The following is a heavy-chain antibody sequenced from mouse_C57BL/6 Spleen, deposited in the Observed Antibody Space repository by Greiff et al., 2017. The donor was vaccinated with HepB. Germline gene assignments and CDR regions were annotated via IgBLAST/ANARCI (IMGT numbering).Heavy chain of an antibody. CDR3: AREDYGSSYGYFDV. Sequence: VQLQQPGAELVKPGASVKMSCKASGYTFTSYWITWVKQRPGQGLEWIGDIYPGSGSTNYNEKFKSKAALTVDTSSSTAYMQLSSLTSEDSAVYCCAREDYGSSYGYFDVWGTGTTVTVSS. V-gene: IGHV1-55*01. CDR1: GYTFTSYW. J-gene: IGHJ1*03. D-gene: IGHD1-1*01. CDR2: IYPGSGST.